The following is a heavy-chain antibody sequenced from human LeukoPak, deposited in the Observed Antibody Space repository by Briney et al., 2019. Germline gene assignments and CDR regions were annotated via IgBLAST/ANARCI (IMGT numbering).Heavy chain of an antibody. CDR3: AREVTYSNHFDY. CDR2: ISAYNGNT. V-gene: IGHV1-18*01. CDR1: GYTFTSYG. D-gene: IGHD4-11*01. J-gene: IGHJ4*02. Sequence: ASVKVSCKASGYTFTSYGISWVRPAPGQGLEWMGWISAYNGNTNYAQKLQGRVTITTDTSTSTAYMELRSLRSDDTAVYYCAREVTYSNHFDYWGQGTLVTVSS.